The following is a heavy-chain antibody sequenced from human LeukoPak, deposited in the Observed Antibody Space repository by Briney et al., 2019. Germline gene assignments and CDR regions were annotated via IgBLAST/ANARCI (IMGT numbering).Heavy chain of an antibody. CDR3: ARERHYTMDV. Sequence: PSGTLSLTCAVSGGSISSSNWWSWVRQPPGKGLEWIGEIYHSGSTYYNPSLKSRVTISVDRPKNQFSLKLSSVTAADTAVYYCARERHYTMDVWGQGTTVTVSS. D-gene: IGHD3-10*01. V-gene: IGHV4-4*02. CDR1: GGSISSSNW. J-gene: IGHJ6*02. CDR2: IYHSGST.